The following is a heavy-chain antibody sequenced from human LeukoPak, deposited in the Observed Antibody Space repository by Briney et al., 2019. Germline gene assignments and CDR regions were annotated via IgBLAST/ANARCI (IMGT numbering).Heavy chain of an antibody. V-gene: IGHV4-38-2*02. CDR1: GYSISSGYY. D-gene: IGHD3-22*01. CDR3: ARFSGYNNPWY. CDR2: IYHSGST. J-gene: IGHJ4*02. Sequence: PSETLSLTCTVSGYSISSGYYWGWIRQPPGKGLEWIGSIYHSGSTYYNPPLKSRVTISVDTSKNQFSLKLSSVTAADTAVYYCARFSGYNNPWYWGQGTLVTVSS.